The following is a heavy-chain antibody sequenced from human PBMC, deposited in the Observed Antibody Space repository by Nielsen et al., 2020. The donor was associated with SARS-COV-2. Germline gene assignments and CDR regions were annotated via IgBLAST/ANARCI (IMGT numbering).Heavy chain of an antibody. CDR2: IWYDGSNK. J-gene: IGHJ6*02. CDR1: GFTFSSYV. D-gene: IGHD2-15*01. V-gene: IGHV3-33*01. CDR3: ARDPHLGCSGGSCYSGGMDV. Sequence: GESLKISCAASGFTFSSYVMHWVRQAPGKGLEWVAVIWYDGSNKYYADSVKGRFTISRDNSKNTLYLQMNSLRAEDTAVYYCARDPHLGCSGGSCYSGGMDVWGQGTTVTVSS.